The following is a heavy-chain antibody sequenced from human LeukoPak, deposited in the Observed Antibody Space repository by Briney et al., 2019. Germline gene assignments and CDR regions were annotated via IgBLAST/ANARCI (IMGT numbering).Heavy chain of an antibody. J-gene: IGHJ6*02. CDR2: IYYSGST. CDR3: ARGGRAGDDFWSGYRINYYYGMDV. Sequence: PSETLSLTCTVSGGSISSYYWSWIRQPPGKGLEWIGYIYYSGSTNYNPSLKSRVTMSVDTSKNQFSLKLSSVTAADTAVYYCARGGRAGDDFWSGYRINYYYGMDVWGQGTTVTVSS. V-gene: IGHV4-59*01. CDR1: GGSISSYY. D-gene: IGHD3-3*01.